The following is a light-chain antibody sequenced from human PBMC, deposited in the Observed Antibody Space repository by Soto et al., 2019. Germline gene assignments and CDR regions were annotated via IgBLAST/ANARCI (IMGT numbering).Light chain of an antibody. V-gene: IGLV2-14*01. Sequence: QSVLTQPASVSGSPGQSITISCTGTSSDVGGYTYVSWYQQHPGKAPKLMIYDVSSRPSGVSNRFSGSKSGNTASLTISGLQAEDEADYYCSSYTSTSTLDVFGTGTKVTVL. CDR2: DVS. CDR3: SSYTSTSTLDV. CDR1: SSDVGGYTY. J-gene: IGLJ1*01.